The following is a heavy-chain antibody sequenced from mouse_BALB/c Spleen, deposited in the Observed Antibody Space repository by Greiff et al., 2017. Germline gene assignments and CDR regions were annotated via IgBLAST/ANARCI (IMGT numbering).Heavy chain of an antibody. J-gene: IGHJ1*01. CDR1: GFTFSSYA. CDR2: ISSGGSYT. D-gene: IGHD1-1*01. CDR3: ARDYYGSSYRYFDV. Sequence: DVMLVESGGGLVKPGGSLKLSCAASGFTFSSYAMSWVRQSPEKRLEWVAEISSGGSYTYYPDTVTGRFTISRDNAKNTLYLEMSSLRSEDTAMYYCARDYYGSSYRYFDVGGAGTTVTVSS. V-gene: IGHV5-9-4*01.